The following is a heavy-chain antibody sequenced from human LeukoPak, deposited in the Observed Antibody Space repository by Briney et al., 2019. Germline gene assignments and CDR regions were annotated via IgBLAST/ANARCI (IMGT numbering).Heavy chain of an antibody. CDR1: GFTFSSYW. Sequence: QTGGSLRLSCAASGFTFSSYWMSWVRQAPGKGLEWVSLISWDGGSTYYADSVKGRFTISRDNSKNSLYLQMNSLRTEDTALYYCAKDGRGLTGPHFDYWGQGTLVTVSS. CDR2: ISWDGGST. J-gene: IGHJ4*02. V-gene: IGHV3-43*01. D-gene: IGHD3-9*01. CDR3: AKDGRGLTGPHFDY.